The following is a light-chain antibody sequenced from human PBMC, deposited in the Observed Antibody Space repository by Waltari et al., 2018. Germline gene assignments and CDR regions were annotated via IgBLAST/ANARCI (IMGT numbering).Light chain of an antibody. CDR2: GVS. J-gene: IGKJ1*01. CDR1: QSVRGS. Sequence: EIVLTQSPGTLSLSPGERVTLACRASQSVRGSLAWYQQKAGQATRFLIYGVSSRATGIPERFSGSGSGTDFSLTISRLEPEDFAVYYGQHYVRLPATFGQGTKVEIK. CDR3: QHYVRLPAT. V-gene: IGKV3-20*01.